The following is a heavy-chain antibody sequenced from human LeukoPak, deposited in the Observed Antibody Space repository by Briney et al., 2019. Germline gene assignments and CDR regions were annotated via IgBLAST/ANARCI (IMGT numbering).Heavy chain of an antibody. CDR1: GFNFRNYW. V-gene: IGHV3-74*01. CDR3: ATDEAATGRLDY. D-gene: IGHD1-1*01. CDR2: INSDGSST. Sequence: PGXSLRLSCAASGFNFRNYWMHWVRHAPGKGLVWVSRINSDGSSTSYADSVKGRFTISRDNAENTLYLQINSLRAEDTAVYYCATDEAATGRLDYWGQGTLVTDSS. J-gene: IGHJ4*02.